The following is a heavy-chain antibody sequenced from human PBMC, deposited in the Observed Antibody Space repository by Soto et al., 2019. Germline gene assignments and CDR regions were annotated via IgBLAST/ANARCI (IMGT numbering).Heavy chain of an antibody. CDR1: GYIFTDHC. CDR3: ARRHYCPGDCTINPDYYYGMAV. J-gene: IGHJ6*02. Sequence: EVQVVQSGAEVKEPGESLKISCKGSGYIFTDHCIVWVRQMAGKRLEWVGIICPGYSNIIYSPSVQGQVTFSADMSTSTASVQWSSPQAKDTAIYYRARRHYCPGDCTINPDYYYGMAVWGQWTKVTVSS. V-gene: IGHV5-51*01. CDR2: ICPGYSNI. D-gene: IGHD2-21*02.